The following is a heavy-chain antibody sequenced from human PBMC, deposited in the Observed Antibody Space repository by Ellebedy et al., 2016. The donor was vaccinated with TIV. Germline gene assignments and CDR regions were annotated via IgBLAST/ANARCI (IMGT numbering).Heavy chain of an antibody. CDR2: IYSGGAA. V-gene: IGHV3-23*05. J-gene: IGHJ4*02. D-gene: IGHD1-14*01. CDR1: GFTFSSYA. CDR3: ARGKSGTYIHHALDY. Sequence: PGGSLRLSCAASGFTFSSYAMSWVRQAPGKGLEWVSTIYSGGAAYHGDSVKGRFTVSRDSSKNTVYLQMNSLRAEDTAIYYCARGKSGTYIHHALDYWGQGTLVTVSS.